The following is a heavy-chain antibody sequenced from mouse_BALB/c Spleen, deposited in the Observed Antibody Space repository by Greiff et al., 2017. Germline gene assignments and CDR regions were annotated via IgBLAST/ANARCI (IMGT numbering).Heavy chain of an antibody. Sequence: EVQLQESGGGLVQPGGSRKLSCAASGFTFSSFGMHWVRQAPEKGLEWVAYISSGSSTIYYADTVKGRFTISRDNPKNTLFLQMTSLRSEDTAMYYCARLPYGNYEAMDYWGQGTSVTVSS. CDR2: ISSGSSTI. J-gene: IGHJ4*01. CDR1: GFTFSSFG. V-gene: IGHV5-17*02. D-gene: IGHD2-10*02. CDR3: ARLPYGNYEAMDY.